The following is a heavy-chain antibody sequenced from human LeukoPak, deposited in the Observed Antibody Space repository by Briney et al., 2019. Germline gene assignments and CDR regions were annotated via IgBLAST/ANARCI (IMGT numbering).Heavy chain of an antibody. CDR2: IVVGSGNT. CDR1: GFTFTSSA. J-gene: IGHJ4*01. D-gene: IGHD5-18*01. Sequence: SVKVSCKASGFTFTSSAMQWVRQARGQRLEWIGWIVVGSGNTNYAQKFQERVTITRDMSTSTAYMELSSLRSEDTAVYYCAKARQGDTAMVNYFDYWGQGTLVTVSS. V-gene: IGHV1-58*02. CDR3: AKARQGDTAMVNYFDY.